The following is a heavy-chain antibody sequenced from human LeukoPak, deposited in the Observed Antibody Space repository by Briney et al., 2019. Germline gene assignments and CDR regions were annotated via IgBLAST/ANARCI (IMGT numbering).Heavy chain of an antibody. Sequence: PGGSLRLSCAASGFTFSDYYMSWIRQAPGKGLEWVSYISSSGSTIYYADSVKGRFTISRDNAKNSLYLQMNSLRAEDTAVYYCAREFKLRFLEWSPLKGMDVWGQGTTVTVSS. CDR2: ISSSGSTI. CDR3: AREFKLRFLEWSPLKGMDV. V-gene: IGHV3-11*01. D-gene: IGHD3-3*01. CDR1: GFTFSDYY. J-gene: IGHJ6*02.